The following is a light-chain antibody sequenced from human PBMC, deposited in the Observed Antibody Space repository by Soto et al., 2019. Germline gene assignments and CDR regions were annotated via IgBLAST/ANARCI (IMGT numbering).Light chain of an antibody. CDR3: CSYAGSRTFV. Sequence: QSALTQPASVSGSPGQSITISCTGTSSDVGNYDLVSWYQHHPGEAPKLLIYEATRRPSGVPNRFSGSKSGNTASLTISGLRAEDEAYYYCCSYAGSRTFVFGGGTKLTVL. V-gene: IGLV2-23*01. CDR2: EAT. CDR1: SSDVGNYDL. J-gene: IGLJ3*02.